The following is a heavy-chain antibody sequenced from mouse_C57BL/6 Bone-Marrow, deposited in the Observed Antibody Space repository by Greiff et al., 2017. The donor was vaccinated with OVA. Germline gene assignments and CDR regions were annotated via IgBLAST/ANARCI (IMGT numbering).Heavy chain of an antibody. CDR2: LYPGDGDT. Sequence: QVQLQQSGPELVKPGASVKISCKASGYAFSSSWMNWVKQRPGKGLEWIGRLYPGDGDTNYNGKFKGKATLTADKSSSTAYMQLSSLTSEDSAVYFCAPLRPGFAYWGQGTLVTVSA. J-gene: IGHJ3*01. CDR1: GYAFSSSW. V-gene: IGHV1-82*01. D-gene: IGHD3-2*02. CDR3: APLRPGFAY.